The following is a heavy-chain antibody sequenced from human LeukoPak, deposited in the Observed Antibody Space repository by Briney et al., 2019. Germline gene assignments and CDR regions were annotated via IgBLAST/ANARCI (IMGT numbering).Heavy chain of an antibody. CDR3: AREISWGDTAMVTRNYYYYGMDV. CDR2: ITPLFGTA. V-gene: IGHV1-69*05. Sequence: SVKVSCKASGGTFSKYTISWVRQRPGQGLEWMGGITPLFGTANYAQKFQGRVTMTRDTSTSTVYMELSSLRSEDTAVYYCAREISWGDTAMVTRNYYYYGMDVWGQGTTVTVSS. J-gene: IGHJ6*02. CDR1: GGTFSKYT. D-gene: IGHD5-18*01.